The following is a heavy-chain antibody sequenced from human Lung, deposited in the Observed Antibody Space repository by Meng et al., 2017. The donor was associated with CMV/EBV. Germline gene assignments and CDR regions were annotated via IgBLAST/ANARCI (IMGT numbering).Heavy chain of an antibody. V-gene: IGHV3-21*01. Sequence: GGSXRLXXAASGFTFSSYSMNWVRQAPGKGLEWVSSISSSSSYIYYADPVKGRFTIYRDNAKNSLYLQMNSLRAEDTAVYYCARDRGGSYDDDYYYYGMDVXGQGXTLTVSS. CDR1: GFTFSSYS. D-gene: IGHD1-26*01. J-gene: IGHJ6*02. CDR3: ARDRGGSYDDDYYYYGMDV. CDR2: ISSSSSYI.